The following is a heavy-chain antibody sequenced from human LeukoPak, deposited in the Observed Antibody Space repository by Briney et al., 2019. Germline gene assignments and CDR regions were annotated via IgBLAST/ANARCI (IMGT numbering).Heavy chain of an antibody. CDR1: GYTFTGYY. D-gene: IGHD5-18*01. CDR3: VRGTLARGYSYGYYFDY. CDR2: VNPNGGGT. Sequence: ASVKVSCKASGYTFTGYYMHWVRQAPGQGLEWMGWVNPNGGGTNYAQKFQGRVTMTRDTSISTAYMELSRLRSDDTAVYYCVRGTLARGYSYGYYFDYWGQGTLVTVSS. V-gene: IGHV1-2*02. J-gene: IGHJ4*02.